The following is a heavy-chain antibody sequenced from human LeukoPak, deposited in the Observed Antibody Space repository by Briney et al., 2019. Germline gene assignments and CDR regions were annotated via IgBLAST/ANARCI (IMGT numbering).Heavy chain of an antibody. CDR2: INHSGST. CDR1: GGSFSGYY. V-gene: IGHV4-34*01. Sequence: SETLSLTCAVYGGSFSGYYWSWIRQPPGKGLEWIGEINHSGSTNYNPSLKSRVTISVDTSKNQFSLKLSSVAAADTAVYYCARPGYYYGSGSYTYFDYWGQGTLVTVSS. D-gene: IGHD3-10*01. CDR3: ARPGYYYGSGSYTYFDY. J-gene: IGHJ4*02.